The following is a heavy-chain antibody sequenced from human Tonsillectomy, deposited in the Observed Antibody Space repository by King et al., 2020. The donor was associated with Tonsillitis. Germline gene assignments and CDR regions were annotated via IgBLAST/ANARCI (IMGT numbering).Heavy chain of an antibody. D-gene: IGHD4-17*01. J-gene: IGHJ3*02. CDR2: SSGSGGST. CDR1: GFTFSSYA. Sequence: VQLVESGGGLVQPGGSLILSCAASGFTFSSYAMNWVRQAPGKGLEWVSTSSGSGGSTYYADAVKGRFTISRDNSKNTVYLQMNSLRAEDTALYFCAKDGNGDYGWEAFDIWGQGTMVTVSS. V-gene: IGHV3-23*04. CDR3: AKDGNGDYGWEAFDI.